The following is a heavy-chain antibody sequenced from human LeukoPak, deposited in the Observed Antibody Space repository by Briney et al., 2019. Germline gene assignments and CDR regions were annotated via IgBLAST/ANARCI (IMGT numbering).Heavy chain of an antibody. J-gene: IGHJ4*02. V-gene: IGHV3-33*01. D-gene: IGHD3-22*01. CDR2: IWYDGSNK. CDR1: GFTFSSYG. CDR3: ARGVYYYDRSGYYPIDY. Sequence: PGRSLRLSCAASGFTFSSYGMHWVRQAPGKGLEWVAVIWYDGSNKYYADSVKGRFTISRDNSKNTLYLQMNSLRAEDTAVYYCARGVYYYDRSGYYPIDYWGQGTLVTVSS.